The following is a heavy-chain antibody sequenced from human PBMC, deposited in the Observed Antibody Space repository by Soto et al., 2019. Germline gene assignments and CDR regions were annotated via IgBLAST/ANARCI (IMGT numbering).Heavy chain of an antibody. CDR3: ATSTEISTAYPRFDF. D-gene: IGHD3-9*01. CDR2: IYHTGTT. CDR1: GGSITSGGYS. J-gene: IGHJ4*02. Sequence: QLQLQESGSGLVKPSQTLSLTCDVSGGSITSGGYSWSWIRQPPGKGLEWIGYIYHTGTTHYNPSLKSRVTISVGSSKNHFSLNLTSVTAADTAVYYCATSTEISTAYPRFDFWGQGILVTVSS. V-gene: IGHV4-30-2*01.